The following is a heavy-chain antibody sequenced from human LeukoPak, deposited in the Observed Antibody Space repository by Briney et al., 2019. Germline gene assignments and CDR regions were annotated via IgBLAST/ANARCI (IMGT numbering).Heavy chain of an antibody. V-gene: IGHV3-23*01. CDR1: RFTFSSYA. CDR3: AKAPSGSYYVVDY. Sequence: PGGSLRLSCAASRFTFSSYAMSWVRQAPGKGLEWVSVISGGGGTTYYADSVKGRFTISRDNSKNTLYLQMNSLRAEDTAVYYCAKAPSGSYYVVDYWGQGTLVTVSS. D-gene: IGHD1-26*01. CDR2: ISGGGGTT. J-gene: IGHJ4*02.